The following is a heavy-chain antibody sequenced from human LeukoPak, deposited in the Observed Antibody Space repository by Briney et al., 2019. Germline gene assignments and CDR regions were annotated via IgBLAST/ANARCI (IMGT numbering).Heavy chain of an antibody. V-gene: IGHV3-30-3*01. Sequence: GRSLRLSCAASGFTFSSYAMHWVRQAPGKGLEWVAVISYDGSNKYYADSVKGRFTISRDNSKNTLYLQMNSLRAEDTAVYYCARSVITMVRGVIGSWFDPWGQGTLVTVSS. J-gene: IGHJ5*02. CDR1: GFTFSSYA. CDR3: ARSVITMVRGVIGSWFDP. CDR2: ISYDGSNK. D-gene: IGHD3-10*01.